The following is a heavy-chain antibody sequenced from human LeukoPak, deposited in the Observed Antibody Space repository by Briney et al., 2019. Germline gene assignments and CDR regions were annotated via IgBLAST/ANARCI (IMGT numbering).Heavy chain of an antibody. CDR1: GFSFSNHD. Sequence: QSGGSLRLSCAASGFSFSNHDMHWVRQAPGKGLEWVAVISYDRTNKYYADSVKGRFTISGDNSKNTLYLQMNSLRAEDTAVYYCAKDRGFSAGSCADYWGQGTLVTVSS. CDR2: ISYDRTNK. V-gene: IGHV3-30*04. D-gene: IGHD2-15*01. J-gene: IGHJ4*02. CDR3: AKDRGFSAGSCADY.